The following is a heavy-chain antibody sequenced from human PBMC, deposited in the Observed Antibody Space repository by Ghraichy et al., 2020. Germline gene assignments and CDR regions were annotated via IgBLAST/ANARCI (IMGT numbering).Heavy chain of an antibody. D-gene: IGHD4-17*01. CDR2: INPNSGGT. Sequence: ASVKVSCKASGYTFTGYYMHWVRQAPGQGLEWMGWINPNSGGTNYAQKFQGRVTMTRDTSISTAYMELSRLRSDDTAVYYCARDWGATVTGYYYYYGMDVWGQGTTVTVSS. J-gene: IGHJ6*02. CDR3: ARDWGATVTGYYYYYGMDV. CDR1: GYTFTGYY. V-gene: IGHV1-2*02.